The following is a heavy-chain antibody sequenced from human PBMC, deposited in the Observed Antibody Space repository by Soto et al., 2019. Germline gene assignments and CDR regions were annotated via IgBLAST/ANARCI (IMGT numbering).Heavy chain of an antibody. CDR2: IIPIFGTA. J-gene: IGHJ6*02. V-gene: IGHV1-69*05. Sequence: SVKVSCKASGGTFSSYAISWVRQAPGQGLEWKGGIIPIFGTANYAQKHKGRVTMTTDTSTSTAYMELRSMRSDDTAEDYYTRYSISVRSSTSRGLHYYYGMDVWGQGTTVTVSS. CDR3: TRYSISVRSSTSRGLHYYYGMDV. CDR1: GGTFSSYA. D-gene: IGHD2-2*01.